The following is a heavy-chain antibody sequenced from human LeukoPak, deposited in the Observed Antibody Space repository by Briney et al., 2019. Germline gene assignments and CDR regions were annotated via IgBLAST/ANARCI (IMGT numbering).Heavy chain of an antibody. Sequence: SGGSLRLSCAASGFTFSSYSMNWVRQAPGKGLEWVSSISSSSSYIYYADSVKGRFTISRDNSKNTLYLQMNSLRAEDTAVYYCAKDLRAARPDGGEARAFDIWGQGTMVTVSS. CDR2: ISSSSSYI. D-gene: IGHD6-6*01. CDR1: GFTFSSYS. CDR3: AKDLRAARPDGGEARAFDI. V-gene: IGHV3-21*04. J-gene: IGHJ3*02.